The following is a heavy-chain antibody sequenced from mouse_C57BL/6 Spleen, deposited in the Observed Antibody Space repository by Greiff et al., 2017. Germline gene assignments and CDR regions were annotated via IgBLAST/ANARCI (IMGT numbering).Heavy chain of an antibody. Sequence: VQLKESGPELVKPGASVKISCKASGYSFTGYYMNWVKQSPEKSLEWIGEINPSTGGTTYNQKFKAKATLTVDKSSSTAYMQLKSLTSEDSAVYYCASPLYYGSSFDYWGQGTTLTVSS. V-gene: IGHV1-42*01. CDR1: GYSFTGYY. J-gene: IGHJ2*01. D-gene: IGHD1-1*01. CDR2: INPSTGGT. CDR3: ASPLYYGSSFDY.